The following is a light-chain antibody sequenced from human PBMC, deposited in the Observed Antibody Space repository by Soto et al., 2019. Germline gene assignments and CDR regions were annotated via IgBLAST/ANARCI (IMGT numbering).Light chain of an antibody. CDR1: SSDFVSYNL. V-gene: IGLV2-23*01. Sequence: QSALTQPASVSGSPGQSITISCTGSSSDFVSYNLVSWYQQHPGKVPKLIIYEATKRPSGISNRFSGSKSGYMASLTISGLQAEDGADYYCFSYAGSRTWVFGGGTKLTVL. J-gene: IGLJ3*02. CDR3: FSYAGSRTWV. CDR2: EAT.